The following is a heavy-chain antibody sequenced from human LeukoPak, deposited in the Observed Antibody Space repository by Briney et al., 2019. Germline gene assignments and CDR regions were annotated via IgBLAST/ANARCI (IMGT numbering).Heavy chain of an antibody. CDR1: GFTVSTTY. D-gene: IGHD1-14*01. CDR3: ARDAGGRIFDY. J-gene: IGHJ4*02. V-gene: IGHV3-53*01. CDR2: LYSGSDT. Sequence: PGGSLRLSCAASGFTVSTTYMNWVRQAPGKGLEWVSILYSGSDTYYADSVKGRFTISRDNSKNTLSLQMDSLRAGDTAVYYCARDAGGRIFDYWGQGTLVTVSS.